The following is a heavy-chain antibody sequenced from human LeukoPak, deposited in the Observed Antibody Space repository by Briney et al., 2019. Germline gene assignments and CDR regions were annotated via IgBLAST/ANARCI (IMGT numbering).Heavy chain of an antibody. V-gene: IGHV4-39*01. CDR1: GGSVSISSYY. D-gene: IGHD3-10*01. CDR3: ARHQSYGSGTYYAPFDN. CDR2: IYYSGRT. Sequence: SETLSLTCTLSGGSVSISSYYWGWIRQPPMKGLEWIGRIYYSGRTEYNLSLKSRVTISVDTSRNQFSLKLSSVTAADTAVYYCARHQSYGSGTYYAPFDNWGQGILVTVSS. J-gene: IGHJ4*02.